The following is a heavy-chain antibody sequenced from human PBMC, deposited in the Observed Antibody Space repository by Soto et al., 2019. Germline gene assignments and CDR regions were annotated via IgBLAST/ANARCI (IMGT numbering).Heavy chain of an antibody. Sequence: PSETLSLTCAVSGGSIRSGGYSWTWIRQPPGKGLEWIGYIYHSGSTYYNPSLKSRVIISIDRSKSQFSLKLSSVTAADTAVYYCARDEYSGLFDYWGQGTLVTVSS. J-gene: IGHJ4*02. V-gene: IGHV4-30-2*01. CDR2: IYHSGST. D-gene: IGHD2-21*01. CDR3: ARDEYSGLFDY. CDR1: GGSIRSGGYS.